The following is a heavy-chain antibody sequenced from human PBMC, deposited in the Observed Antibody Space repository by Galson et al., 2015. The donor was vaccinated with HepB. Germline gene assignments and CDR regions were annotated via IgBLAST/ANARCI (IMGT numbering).Heavy chain of an antibody. CDR3: IPPRNSYGY. CDR1: GFTFNNAW. V-gene: IGHV3-15*06. Sequence: SLRLSCAASGFTFNNAWVSWVRQAPGKGLEWVGRIRSKTDGGTTKYAAPVKGRFTISRDDSKNTVYLQMNSLKTEDTAVYYCIPPRNSYGYWGQGTLVTVSS. J-gene: IGHJ4*02. CDR2: IRSKTDGGTT. D-gene: IGHD5-18*01.